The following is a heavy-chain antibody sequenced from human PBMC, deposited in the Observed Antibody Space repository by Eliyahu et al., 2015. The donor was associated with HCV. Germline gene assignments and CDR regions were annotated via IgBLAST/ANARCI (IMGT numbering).Heavy chain of an antibody. Sequence: QVQLQESGPGLVKPSETXSLTCTVXGGSISSYXWXWIRQPPGKGLEWIGYIYYSGSTRYNPSLKSRVTISVDTSKNQFSLKLTSVTAADTAVYYCASVRNYYDRDGYLYDEHNFDSWGQGTLVTVSS. CDR3: ASVRNYYDRDGYLYDEHNFDS. V-gene: IGHV4-59*01. CDR1: GGSISSYX. J-gene: IGHJ4*02. D-gene: IGHD3-22*01. CDR2: IYYSGST.